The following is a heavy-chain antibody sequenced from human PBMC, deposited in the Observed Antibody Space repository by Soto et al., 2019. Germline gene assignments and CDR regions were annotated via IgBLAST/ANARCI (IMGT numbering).Heavy chain of an antibody. CDR3: ARGGYFAAARAFDY. CDR2: INNDGITT. CDR1: GFTFSRYW. D-gene: IGHD3-9*01. J-gene: IGHJ4*02. Sequence: GGSLRLSCAAFGFTFSRYWMHWVRQAPGKGPVWVSHINNDGITTTYADSVMGRFTISRDNAKNTLYLQMNSLRAEDTAVYYCARGGYFAAARAFDYWGQGTLVTVSS. V-gene: IGHV3-74*01.